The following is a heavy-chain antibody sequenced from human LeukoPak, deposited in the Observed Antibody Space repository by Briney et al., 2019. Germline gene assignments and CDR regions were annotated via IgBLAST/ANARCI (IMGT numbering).Heavy chain of an antibody. V-gene: IGHV3-43*01. CDR2: IVWDGTRT. J-gene: IGHJ3*02. CDR3: AKGDDYGDAFDI. Sequence: RLGGSLRLSCVASGFTFDDYTMHWVRQTPAKGLEWVSLIVWDGTRTEYAKSMKGRFAISRDNSKNSLFLQMSSLRIEDTALYYCAKGDDYGDAFDIWGQGTMVTVSS. D-gene: IGHD4-17*01. CDR1: GFTFDDYT.